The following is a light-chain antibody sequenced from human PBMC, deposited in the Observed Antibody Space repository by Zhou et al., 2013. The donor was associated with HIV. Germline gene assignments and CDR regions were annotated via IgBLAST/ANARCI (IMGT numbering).Light chain of an antibody. Sequence: EIVLTQSPATLSLSPGERATLSCRASQSISSYLAWYQQKSGQAPRLLIYDASHRASDIPTRFSGSGSGTNFTLTISRLEPGDFAVYYCQQYGSSPLTFGGGTKVEIK. V-gene: IGKV3-11*01. CDR2: DAS. CDR3: QQYGSSPLT. J-gene: IGKJ4*01. CDR1: QSISSY.